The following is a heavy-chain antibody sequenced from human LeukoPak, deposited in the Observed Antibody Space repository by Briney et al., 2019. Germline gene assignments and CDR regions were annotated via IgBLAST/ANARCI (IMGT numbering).Heavy chain of an antibody. D-gene: IGHD6-19*01. CDR1: GFTFSSYW. V-gene: IGHV3-74*01. Sequence: LPGGSLRLSCTASGFTFSSYWMHWVRQAPGKGLVWVSRINSDGGSTSYADSVKGRFTISRDNSKNTLYLQMGSLRAEDMAVYYCARAGVAGDFDYWGQGTLVTVSS. J-gene: IGHJ4*02. CDR3: ARAGVAGDFDY. CDR2: INSDGGST.